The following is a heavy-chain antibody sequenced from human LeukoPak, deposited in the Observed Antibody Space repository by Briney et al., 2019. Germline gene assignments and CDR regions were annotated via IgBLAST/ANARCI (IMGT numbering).Heavy chain of an antibody. Sequence: GGSLRLSCAASGFRFSSYWMDWVRQAPGKGLEWVANTNQDGSEKHYVGSVKGRISISRDNAKSSLYLQMNSLRAEDTAVYYCVRVFRDYLEAFDIWGQGTMVTVSS. D-gene: IGHD4-11*01. J-gene: IGHJ3*02. CDR2: TNQDGSEK. V-gene: IGHV3-7*01. CDR3: VRVFRDYLEAFDI. CDR1: GFRFSSYW.